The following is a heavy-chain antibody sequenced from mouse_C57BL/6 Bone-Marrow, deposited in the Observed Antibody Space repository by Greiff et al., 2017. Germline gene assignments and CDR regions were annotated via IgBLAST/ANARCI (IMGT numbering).Heavy chain of an antibody. V-gene: IGHV5-6*01. D-gene: IGHD4-1*01. Sequence: EVKLVESGGDLVKPGGSLKLSCAASGFTFSSYGMSWVRQTPDQRLEWVATISSGGSYTYYPDSVKGRFTISRDNAKTTLYLQMSSLKSEDTAMYYCTRLWAWFAYWGQGTLVTVSA. CDR2: ISSGGSYT. CDR1: GFTFSSYG. CDR3: TRLWAWFAY. J-gene: IGHJ3*01.